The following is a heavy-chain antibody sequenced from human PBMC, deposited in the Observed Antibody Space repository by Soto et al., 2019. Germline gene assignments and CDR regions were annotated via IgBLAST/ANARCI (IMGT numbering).Heavy chain of an antibody. CDR3: ARSHYDSSGYYYYFDY. Sequence: ASVKVSCKASGYTFTGYYMHWVRQAPGQGLEWMGWINPNSGGTNYAQKFQGWVTMTRDTSISTAYMELSRLRSDDTAVYYCARSHYDSSGYYYYFDYWGQGTLVTVSS. V-gene: IGHV1-2*04. CDR2: INPNSGGT. J-gene: IGHJ4*02. CDR1: GYTFTGYY. D-gene: IGHD3-22*01.